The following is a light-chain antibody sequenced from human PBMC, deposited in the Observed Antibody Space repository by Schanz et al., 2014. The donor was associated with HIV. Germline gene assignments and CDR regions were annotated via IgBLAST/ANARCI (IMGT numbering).Light chain of an antibody. J-gene: IGLJ2*01. CDR3: QVWDSSSDLVV. CDR1: NIGREG. CDR2: YGS. Sequence: SYELTQPPSVSVAPGKTAIITCGGNNIGREGVHWYQQRPGQAPVLVMYYGSDRPSGIPERFSGSNSGNTATLTISTVVAGDEADYYCQVWDSSSDLVVFGGGTKLTVL. V-gene: IGLV3-21*04.